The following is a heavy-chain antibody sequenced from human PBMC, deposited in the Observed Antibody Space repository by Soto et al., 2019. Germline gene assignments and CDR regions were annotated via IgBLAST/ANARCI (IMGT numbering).Heavy chain of an antibody. Sequence: SETLSLTCTVSGGSISSYYWSWIRQPPGKGLEWIGYIYYSGSTNYNPSLKSRVTISVDTSKNQFSLKLSSVTAADTAVYYCARLNYYGSGTTTYYYYYGMDVWGQGTTVTVSS. CDR2: IYYSGST. V-gene: IGHV4-59*01. CDR3: ARLNYYGSGTTTYYYYYGMDV. J-gene: IGHJ6*02. D-gene: IGHD3-10*01. CDR1: GGSISSYY.